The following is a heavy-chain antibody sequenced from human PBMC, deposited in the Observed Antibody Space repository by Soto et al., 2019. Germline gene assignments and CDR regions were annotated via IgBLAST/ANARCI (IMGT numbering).Heavy chain of an antibody. CDR3: ANGRTFFDY. J-gene: IGHJ4*02. V-gene: IGHV3-23*01. CDR1: GFAFSAYA. CDR2: ISDSDGGT. Sequence: PGGSLRLSCAASGFAFSAYAMTWVRQAPGKGLEWVSDISDSDGGTHYADSEKGRFTISRDNAKNSHYLQMDRLRVEDGAVYYCANGRTFFDYWGQGTLVTVSS.